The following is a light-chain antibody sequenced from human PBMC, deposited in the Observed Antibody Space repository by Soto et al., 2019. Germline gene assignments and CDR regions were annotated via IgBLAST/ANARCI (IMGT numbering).Light chain of an antibody. V-gene: IGKV1-5*01. CDR3: QHTTDFT. Sequence: DIQMTQSPSTLAASVGDTVTMTCRSSSKWLAWYQKKPGKAPKLLIYDVSNLERGVPPRFSGSTSGAESTLTITGLQPDDLGTYYCQHTTDFTLGKGTKVEIK. CDR1: SSSKW. CDR2: DVS. J-gene: IGKJ2*01.